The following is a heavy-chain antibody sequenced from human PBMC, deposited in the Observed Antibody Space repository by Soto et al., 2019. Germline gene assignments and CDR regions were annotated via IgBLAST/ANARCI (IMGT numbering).Heavy chain of an antibody. CDR1: GFTFSSYG. V-gene: IGHV3-30*18. CDR3: AKDRGAVAGTGWYFDY. D-gene: IGHD6-19*01. Sequence: GGSLRLSCAASGFTFSSYGMHWVRQAPGKGLEWVAVISYDGSNKYYADSVKGRFTISRDNSKNTLYLQMNSLRAEDTAVYYCAKDRGAVAGTGWYFDYWGQGTLVTVSS. CDR2: ISYDGSNK. J-gene: IGHJ4*02.